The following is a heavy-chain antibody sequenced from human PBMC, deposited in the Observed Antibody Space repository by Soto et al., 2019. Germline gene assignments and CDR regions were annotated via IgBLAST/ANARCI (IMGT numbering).Heavy chain of an antibody. CDR1: GGSISSGGYS. CDR3: ARNYYDSSGYSRGYNWFDP. J-gene: IGHJ5*02. V-gene: IGHV4-30-2*01. Sequence: SETLSLTCAVSGGSISSGGYSWSWIRQPPGKGLEWIGYIYHSGSTYYNPSLKSRVTISVDRSKNQFSLKLSSVTAADTAVYYCARNYYDSSGYSRGYNWFDPWGQGTLVTVSS. CDR2: IYHSGST. D-gene: IGHD3-22*01.